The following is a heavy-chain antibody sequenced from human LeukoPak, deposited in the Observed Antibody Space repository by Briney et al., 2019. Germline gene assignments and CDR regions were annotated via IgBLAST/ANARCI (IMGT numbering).Heavy chain of an antibody. D-gene: IGHD4-17*01. CDR1: GGTFSSYA. V-gene: IGHV1-69*04. J-gene: IGHJ5*02. Sequence: ASVKVSCKASGGTFSSYAISWVRQAPGQGLEWMGRIIPILGIANYAQKFQGRVTITADKSTSTAYMELSSLRSEDTAVYYCAREQYGDYSNWFDPWGQGTLVTVSS. CDR3: AREQYGDYSNWFDP. CDR2: IIPILGIA.